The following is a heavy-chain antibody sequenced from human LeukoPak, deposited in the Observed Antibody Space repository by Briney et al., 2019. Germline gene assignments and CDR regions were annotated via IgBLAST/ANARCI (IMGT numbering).Heavy chain of an antibody. V-gene: IGHV1-46*01. CDR1: GYTFTSYY. D-gene: IGHD4-23*01. Sequence: SVKVSCKASGYTFTSYYMHWVRQAPGQGLEWMGIINPSGGSTSYAQKFQGRVTMTRDMSTSTDYMELSSLRSEDTAVYYCARDNSVEDTAWWFDPWGQGTLVTVSS. CDR2: INPSGGST. J-gene: IGHJ5*02. CDR3: ARDNSVEDTAWWFDP.